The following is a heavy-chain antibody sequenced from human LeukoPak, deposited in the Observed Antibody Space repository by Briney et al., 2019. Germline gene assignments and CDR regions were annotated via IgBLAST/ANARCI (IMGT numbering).Heavy chain of an antibody. CDR1: GFTFSSYA. V-gene: IGHV3-30*03. J-gene: IGHJ4*02. CDR2: ISYDGTNK. D-gene: IGHD6-13*01. CDR3: ARVGSSTWYIRNFDY. Sequence: PGGSLRLSCAASGFTFSSYAMNWVRQAPGKGLEWVAVISYDGTNKYYADSVKGRFTISRDNSKNTLYLQMNSLRAEDTAVYYCARVGSSTWYIRNFDYWGQGTLVTVSS.